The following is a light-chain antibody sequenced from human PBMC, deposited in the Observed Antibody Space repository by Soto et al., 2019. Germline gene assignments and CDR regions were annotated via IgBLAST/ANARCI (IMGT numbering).Light chain of an antibody. Sequence: EIVLTQSPATLSLSPGERATLSCRASQSVSATYLAWYQQRPAQPPRRLIYGASSRATGIPDRFSGRGFGTDFTLTISRLEPEDFAVYYCQHSGDFRWTFGLGTKVDIK. CDR2: GAS. CDR3: QHSGDFRWT. J-gene: IGKJ1*01. CDR1: QSVSATY. V-gene: IGKV3-20*01.